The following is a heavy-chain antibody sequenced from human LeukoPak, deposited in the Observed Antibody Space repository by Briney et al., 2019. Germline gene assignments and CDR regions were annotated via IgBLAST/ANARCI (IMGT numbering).Heavy chain of an antibody. CDR2: INHSGST. D-gene: IGHD6-25*01. CDR1: GGSFSGYY. J-gene: IGHJ4*02. V-gene: IGHV4-34*01. CDR3: ARHPSSALDY. Sequence: TSETLSLTCAVYGGSFSGYYWSWIRQPPGKGLEWIGEINHSGSTNYNPSLKSRVTISVDTSKNQFSLKLSSVTAADTAVYYCARHPSSALDYWGQGTLVTVSS.